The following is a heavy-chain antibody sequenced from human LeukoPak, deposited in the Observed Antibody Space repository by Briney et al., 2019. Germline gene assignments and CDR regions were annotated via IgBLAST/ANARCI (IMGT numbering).Heavy chain of an antibody. CDR3: ARVPRRDGAYYFDY. D-gene: IGHD5-24*01. V-gene: IGHV4-38-2*02. CDR2: IYHSGST. CDR1: GYSISSGYY. Sequence: SETLPLTCTVSGYSISSGYYWGWIRQPPGKGLEWIGSIYHSGSTYYNPSLKSRVTISVDTSKNQFSLKLSSVTAADTAVYYCARVPRRDGAYYFDYWGQGTLVTVSS. J-gene: IGHJ4*02.